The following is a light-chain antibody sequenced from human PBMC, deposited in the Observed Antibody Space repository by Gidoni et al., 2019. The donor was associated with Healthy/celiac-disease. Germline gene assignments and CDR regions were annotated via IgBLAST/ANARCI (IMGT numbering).Light chain of an antibody. CDR3: MQALQTPLT. Sequence: MVMTKSPFPLPVTPGEPASISCRSSQSLLHSNGYNYLDWYLQKPGQSPQLLIYLGSNRASGVPYRFSGSGSGTDFTLKISRVEAEDFGVYYCMQALQTPLTFGGGTKVEIK. J-gene: IGKJ4*01. CDR1: QSLLHSNGYNY. CDR2: LGS. V-gene: IGKV2-28*01.